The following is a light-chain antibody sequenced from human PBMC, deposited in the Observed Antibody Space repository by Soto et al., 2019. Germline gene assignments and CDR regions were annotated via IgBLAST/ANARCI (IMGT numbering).Light chain of an antibody. V-gene: IGLV2-11*01. Sequence: QSALTQPRSVSGSPGQSVTISCTGTSSDVGAYNYVSWYQQHPDKAPKVMIYDVSKRPSGVPDRFSGSKSANTASLTISGLAAEDEADYYCCSYAGSYSYVFGSGTKLTVL. CDR2: DVS. CDR1: SSDVGAYNY. J-gene: IGLJ1*01. CDR3: CSYAGSYSYV.